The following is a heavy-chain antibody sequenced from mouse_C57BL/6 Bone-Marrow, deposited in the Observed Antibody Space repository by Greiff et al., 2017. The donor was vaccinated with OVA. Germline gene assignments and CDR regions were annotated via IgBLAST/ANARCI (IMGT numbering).Heavy chain of an antibody. CDR2: IYPRSGNT. J-gene: IGHJ1*03. V-gene: IGHV1-81*01. CDR1: GYTFTSYG. CDR3: AAVVAFYWYFDV. D-gene: IGHD1-1*01. Sequence: VQLQESGAELARPGASVKLSCKASGYTFTSYGISWVKQRTGQGLEWIGEIYPRSGNTYYNEKVKGKATLTADKSSSTAYMELRSLTSEDSAVYFCAAVVAFYWYFDVWGTGTTVTVSS.